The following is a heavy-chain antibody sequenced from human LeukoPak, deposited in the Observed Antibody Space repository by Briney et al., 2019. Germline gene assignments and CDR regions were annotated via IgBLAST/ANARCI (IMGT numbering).Heavy chain of an antibody. J-gene: IGHJ4*02. D-gene: IGHD3-16*02. CDR1: GGSFSGYY. V-gene: IGHV4-34*01. CDR2: IHHDGRI. Sequence: SETLSLTCAVYGGSFSGYYWSWVRQPPGKGLEWIGEIHHDGRINYNPSLKSRVTLSVDKSKNQFSLRLNSVTAADTAMYYCARSHDHLWGNYPDYWGQGTLVTVSS. CDR3: ARSHDHLWGNYPDY.